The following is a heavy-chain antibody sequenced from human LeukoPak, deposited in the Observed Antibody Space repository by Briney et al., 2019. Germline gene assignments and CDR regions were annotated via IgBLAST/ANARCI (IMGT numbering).Heavy chain of an antibody. CDR3: ARDLDYDYVWGSYRPFDY. D-gene: IGHD3-16*02. CDR1: GYTFTGYY. CDR2: INPNSGGT. J-gene: IGHJ4*02. V-gene: IGHV1-2*02. Sequence: ASVKVSCKASGYTFTGYYMHWVRQAPGQGLEWMGWINPNSGGTNYAQKFQGRVTMTRDTSISTAYMELRSLRSDDTAVYYCARDLDYDYVWGSYRPFDYWGQGTLVTASS.